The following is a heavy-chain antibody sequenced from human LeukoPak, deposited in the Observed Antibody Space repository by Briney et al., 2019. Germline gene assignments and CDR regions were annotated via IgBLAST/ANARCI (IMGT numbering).Heavy chain of an antibody. J-gene: IGHJ6*03. CDR2: IRYDGSNK. V-gene: IGHV3-30*02. CDR3: AKDPRIDVEPYGGNWYNYYYYMDV. D-gene: IGHD4-23*01. CDR1: GFTFSSYG. Sequence: GGSLRLSCAASGFTFSSYGMHWVRQAPGKGLEWVAFIRYDGSNKYYADSVKGRFTISRDNSKNTLYLQMNSLRAEDTAVYYCAKDPRIDVEPYGGNWYNYYYYMDVWGKGTTVTVSS.